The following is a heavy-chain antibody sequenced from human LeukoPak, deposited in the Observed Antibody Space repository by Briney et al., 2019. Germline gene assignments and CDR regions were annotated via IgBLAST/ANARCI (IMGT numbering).Heavy chain of an antibody. D-gene: IGHD3-9*01. V-gene: IGHV3-30*18. J-gene: IGHJ4*02. CDR1: GFTFSSYG. Sequence: PGGSLRLSCAASGFTFSSYGMHWVRQAPGKGLDWVAVISYDGSNKYYADSVKGRFTISRDNSKNTLYLQMNSLRAEDTAVYYCAKALLYYDILTGYALDYWGQGTLVTVSS. CDR2: ISYDGSNK. CDR3: AKALLYYDILTGYALDY.